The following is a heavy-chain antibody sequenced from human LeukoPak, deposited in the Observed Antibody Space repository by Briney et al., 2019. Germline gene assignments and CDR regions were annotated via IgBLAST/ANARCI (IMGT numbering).Heavy chain of an antibody. CDR3: TRTSGPVGAFDI. D-gene: IGHD7-27*01. CDR2: IPSSISDM. Sequence: GGSLRLSCAASGFTFSTFTLNRVRQAPGKGLEWVSSIPSSISDMSYADSVKGRFTFSRDNAKNSLYLQMNSLRAEDTAVYYCTRTSGPVGAFDIWGQGTMVTVSS. CDR1: GFTFSTFT. J-gene: IGHJ3*02. V-gene: IGHV3-21*01.